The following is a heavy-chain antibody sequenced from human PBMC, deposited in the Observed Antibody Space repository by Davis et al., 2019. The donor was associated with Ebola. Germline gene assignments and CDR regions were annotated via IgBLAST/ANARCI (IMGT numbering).Heavy chain of an antibody. CDR1: GFTFSSYA. Sequence: GGFLRLSCAASGFTFSSYAMHWVRQAPGKGLEWVAVISYDGSNKYYADSVKGRFTISRDNSKNTLYLQMNSLRAEDTAVYYCARDGGYSSSWSLWDYYYGMDVWGQGTTVTVSS. CDR2: ISYDGSNK. J-gene: IGHJ6*02. D-gene: IGHD6-13*01. CDR3: ARDGGYSSSWSLWDYYYGMDV. V-gene: IGHV3-30-3*01.